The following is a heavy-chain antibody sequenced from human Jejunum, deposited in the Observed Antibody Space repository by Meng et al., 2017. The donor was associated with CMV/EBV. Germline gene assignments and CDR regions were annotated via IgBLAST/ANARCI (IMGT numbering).Heavy chain of an antibody. V-gene: IGHV3-7*01. J-gene: IGHJ4*02. CDR1: EFTFSNAW. CDR2: MKTDGSEK. Sequence: RLSCAASEFTFSNAWMSWVRQAPGRGLEWVASMKTDGSEKYYVDSVKGRFTMSRDNAKNSLYLQMNSLRAEDTAVYYCARGNALDYWGLGTLVTVSS. CDR3: ARGNALDY.